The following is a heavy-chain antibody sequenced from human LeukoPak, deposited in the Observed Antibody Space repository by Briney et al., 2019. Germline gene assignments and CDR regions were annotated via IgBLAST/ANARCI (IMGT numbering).Heavy chain of an antibody. J-gene: IGHJ6*02. V-gene: IGHV3-66*04. CDR2: AFTDENT. CDR1: GITLNSTY. CDR3: ARLFGSGWPGYFYYAMDV. Sequence: PGGSLRLSCAASGITLNSTYTGWVRQVLGKGLEWVSVAFTDENTYYAGSVKGRFTSSRDNSKNTLFLQMNSLRAEDTAVYYCARLFGSGWPGYFYYAMDVWGQGTTVAVSS. D-gene: IGHD6-19*01.